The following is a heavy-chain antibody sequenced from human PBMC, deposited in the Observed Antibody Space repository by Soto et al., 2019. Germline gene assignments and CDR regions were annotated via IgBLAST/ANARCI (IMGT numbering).Heavy chain of an antibody. D-gene: IGHD3-10*01. Sequence: EVQLVESGGGLVKPAGSLRLSSAASGFTFSSYSMNWVRQAPGKGLKWVSSISTSSNYIYYADSVKGRFTIPTDNAKNSLYLQMNSLRADDTVVYYGASRNSLPSGYWGQGTLVTVTS. CDR3: ASRNSLPSGY. CDR2: ISTSSNYI. V-gene: IGHV3-21*01. J-gene: IGHJ4*02. CDR1: GFTFSSYS.